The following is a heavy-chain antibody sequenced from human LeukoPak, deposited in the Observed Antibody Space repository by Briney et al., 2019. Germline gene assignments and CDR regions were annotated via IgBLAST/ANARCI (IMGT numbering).Heavy chain of an antibody. CDR2: INSDGSST. J-gene: IGHJ6*02. CDR3: SRGSYRMDV. CDR1: GFTFSTYW. V-gene: IGHV3-74*01. Sequence: GGSLRLSCAASGFTFSTYWMLRVRQAPGKGLVWVSRINSDGSSTTYADSVKGRFTISRDNAKNTLYLQMNSLRDEDTAVFYCSRGSYRMDVWGQGTTVTVSS.